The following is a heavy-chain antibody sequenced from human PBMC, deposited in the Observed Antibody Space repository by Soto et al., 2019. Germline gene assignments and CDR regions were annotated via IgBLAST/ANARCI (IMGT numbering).Heavy chain of an antibody. CDR2: ISGSVGST. J-gene: IGHJ4*02. Sequence: PGGSLRLSCAASGFTFSSYAMSWVRQAPGKGLEWVSAISGSVGSTYYADSVKGRLTSSRDNSKNTLYLQMNSLRAEDTAVYYCAKDSLGYSYYDYWGQGTRVTVSS. CDR3: AKDSLGYSYYDY. V-gene: IGHV3-23*01. CDR1: GFTFSSYA. D-gene: IGHD5-18*01.